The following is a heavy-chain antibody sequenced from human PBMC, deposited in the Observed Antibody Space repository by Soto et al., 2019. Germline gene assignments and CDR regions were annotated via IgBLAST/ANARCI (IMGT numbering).Heavy chain of an antibody. CDR2: ISSIGST. V-gene: IGHV4-30-4*01. CDR3: ARGLVIRPYYYHGMDV. D-gene: IGHD3-9*01. CDR1: GGSISSGDYF. Sequence: PSETLPLTCTVSGGSISSGDYFLRWIRQSPGKGLEWIGYISSIGSTYYNPSLKSRVSVSRDTSKNQFSLKLSSVTTTDTAVYYCARGLVIRPYYYHGMDVWGQGTTVT. J-gene: IGHJ6*02.